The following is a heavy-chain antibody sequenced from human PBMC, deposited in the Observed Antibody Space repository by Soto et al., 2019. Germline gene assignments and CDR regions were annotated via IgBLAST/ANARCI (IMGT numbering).Heavy chain of an antibody. CDR2: IAHDGNNK. J-gene: IGHJ6*02. V-gene: IGHV3-30*03. Sequence: QVQLLESGGGVVQPGGSLRLSCAASGFTFSGYAMHWVRQAPGKGLEWVAAIAHDGNNKYYGDSVKDRFTLSRDNSKDTLYLQMNDLTPEDTVLYYCLRVGWGYSLRNGMADWGQGTTVTVSS. CDR1: GFTFSGYA. D-gene: IGHD5-18*01. CDR3: LRVGWGYSLRNGMAD.